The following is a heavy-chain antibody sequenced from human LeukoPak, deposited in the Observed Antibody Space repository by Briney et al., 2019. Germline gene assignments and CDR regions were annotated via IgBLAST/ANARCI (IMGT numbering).Heavy chain of an antibody. CDR1: GGSISSYY. Sequence: SETLSLTCIVSGGSISSYYWSWIRQPAGKGLESIGHISTSGSTNYNPSLKSRVTISVDTSKNQFSLKMSSVTAADTAVYYCARRGSGYHQYYFDYWGQGTLVTVSS. J-gene: IGHJ4*02. CDR2: ISTSGST. D-gene: IGHD3-22*01. CDR3: ARRGSGYHQYYFDY. V-gene: IGHV4-4*07.